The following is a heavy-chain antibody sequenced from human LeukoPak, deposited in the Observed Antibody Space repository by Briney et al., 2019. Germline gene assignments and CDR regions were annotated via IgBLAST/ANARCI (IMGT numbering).Heavy chain of an antibody. CDR2: IKGDGNEK. CDR3: AKEGAYPIITYDS. V-gene: IGHV3-7*01. Sequence: GGSLRLSCAASGFSFSSYEMNWVRQAPGKVLEWVANIKGDGNEKNYVDSVKGRFSISRDNARNSLYLQMDSLRAEDTAVYYCAKEGAYPIITYDSWGQGALVTVSS. J-gene: IGHJ5*01. CDR1: GFSFSSYE. D-gene: IGHD3-10*01.